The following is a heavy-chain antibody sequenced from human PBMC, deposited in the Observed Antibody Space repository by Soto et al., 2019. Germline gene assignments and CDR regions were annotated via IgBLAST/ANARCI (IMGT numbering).Heavy chain of an antibody. CDR2: ISGSGGST. Sequence: GGSLRLSCAASGFTFSSYSMSWVRQAPGKGLEWVSAISGSGGSTYYADSVKGRFTISRDNSKNTLYLQMNSLRAEDTAVYYCAKAGYYDILAPIDYWGQGTLVTVSS. CDR1: GFTFSSYS. J-gene: IGHJ4*02. D-gene: IGHD3-9*01. V-gene: IGHV3-23*01. CDR3: AKAGYYDILAPIDY.